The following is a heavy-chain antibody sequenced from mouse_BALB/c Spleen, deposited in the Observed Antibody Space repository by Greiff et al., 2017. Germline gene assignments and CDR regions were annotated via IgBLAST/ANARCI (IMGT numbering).Heavy chain of an antibody. CDR1: GYTFTSYT. CDR3: ARCVHAMDY. V-gene: IGHV1-4*01. J-gene: IGHJ4*01. Sequence: QVQLKESGAELARPGASVKMSCKASGYTFTSYTMHWVKQRPGQGLDWIGYINPSSGYTNYNQKFKDKATLTADKSSSTAYMQLSSRTSEDSAVYYCARCVHAMDYWGQGTSVTVSS. CDR2: INPSSGYT.